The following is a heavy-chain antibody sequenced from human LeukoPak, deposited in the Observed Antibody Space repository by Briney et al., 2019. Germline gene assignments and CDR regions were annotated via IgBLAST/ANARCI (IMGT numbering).Heavy chain of an antibody. D-gene: IGHD4-17*01. Sequence: SVKVSCKASGFTFTSSAMQWVRQARGQRLEWIGWIVVGSGNTNYAQKFQERVTITRDMSTSTAYMELSSLRSEDTAVYYCAANVDEHYGDYNPETKYYYGMDVWGQGTTVTVSS. V-gene: IGHV1-58*02. CDR1: GFTFTSSA. CDR2: IVVGSGNT. J-gene: IGHJ6*02. CDR3: AANVDEHYGDYNPETKYYYGMDV.